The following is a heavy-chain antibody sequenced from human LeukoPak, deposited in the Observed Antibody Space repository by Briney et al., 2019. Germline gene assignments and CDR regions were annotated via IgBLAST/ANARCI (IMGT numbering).Heavy chain of an antibody. CDR2: ISYDGSNK. J-gene: IGHJ3*02. CDR3: AKDLSEDAFDI. V-gene: IGHV3-30*18. CDR1: GFTFGSYG. Sequence: GGSLRLSCAASGFTFGSYGMHWVRQAPGKGLEWVAVISYDGSNKYYADSVKGRFTISRDNSKNTLYLQMNSLRAEDTAVYYCAKDLSEDAFDIWGQGTTVTVSS.